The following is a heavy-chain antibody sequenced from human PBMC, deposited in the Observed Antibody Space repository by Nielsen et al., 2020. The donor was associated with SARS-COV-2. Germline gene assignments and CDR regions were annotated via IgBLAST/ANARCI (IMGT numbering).Heavy chain of an antibody. CDR3: AKGHIAVAGTGDY. D-gene: IGHD6-19*01. J-gene: IGHJ4*02. CDR1: GFTFDDYA. Sequence: SLKISCAASGFTFDDYAMHWVRQAPGKGLEWVSGISWNSDSIGYADSVKGRFTISRDNAKNSLYLQMNSLRAEDTALYYCAKGHIAVAGTGDYWGQGTLVTVSS. CDR2: ISWNSDSI. V-gene: IGHV3-9*01.